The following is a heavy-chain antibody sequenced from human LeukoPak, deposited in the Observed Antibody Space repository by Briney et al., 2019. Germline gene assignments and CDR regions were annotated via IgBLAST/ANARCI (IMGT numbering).Heavy chain of an antibody. D-gene: IGHD6-6*01. CDR2: IIPIFGTA. Sequence: GSSVKFSCKASGGTFSSYAISWVRQAPGQGLEWMGGIIPIFGTANYAQKFQGRVTITTDESTSTAYMELSSLRSEDTAVYYCAFSMAAFYYDYYYMDVWGKGTTVTVSS. CDR1: GGTFSSYA. V-gene: IGHV1-69*05. J-gene: IGHJ6*03. CDR3: AFSMAAFYYDYYYMDV.